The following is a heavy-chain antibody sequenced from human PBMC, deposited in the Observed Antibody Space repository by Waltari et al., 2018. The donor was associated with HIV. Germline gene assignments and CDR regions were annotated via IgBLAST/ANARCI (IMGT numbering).Heavy chain of an antibody. CDR2: ITPNSGGT. Sequence: QVQLVQSGAEVKKPGASVKVSCKASGYTFTDHHIHWIRQAPGQGFEWMGWITPNSGGTNYAPKLQGRVTLTRDTSISTAYMGLTRLTSDDTAVYYCAREGGKSVYGEFGYWGQGTLVTVSS. D-gene: IGHD4-17*01. V-gene: IGHV1-2*02. J-gene: IGHJ4*02. CDR3: AREGGKSVYGEFGY. CDR1: GYTFTDHH.